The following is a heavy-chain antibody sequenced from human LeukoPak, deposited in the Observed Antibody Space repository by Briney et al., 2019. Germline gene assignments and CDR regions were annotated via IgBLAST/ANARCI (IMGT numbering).Heavy chain of an antibody. J-gene: IGHJ4*02. V-gene: IGHV3-53*01. D-gene: IGHD4/OR15-4a*01. Sequence: PGGSLRLSCTVSGFSVSDNSMSWVRQAPGKGLEGVSFIYSGTTHYSDSVKGRFTFSRDNSMTTLYLQMNSLRAEDTAVYYCARRAGAYSHPYDYWGQGTLVTVSS. CDR3: ARRAGAYSHPYDY. CDR1: GFSVSDNS. CDR2: IYSGTT.